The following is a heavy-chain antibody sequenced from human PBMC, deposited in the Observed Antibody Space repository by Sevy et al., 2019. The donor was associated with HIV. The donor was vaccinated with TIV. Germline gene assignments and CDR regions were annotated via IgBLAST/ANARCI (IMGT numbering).Heavy chain of an antibody. CDR1: GFTFSSYE. D-gene: IGHD3-22*01. Sequence: GGSLRLSCAASGFTFSSYEMNWVRQAPGKGLEWVSCISNSGTSKYYADSVKGRFTISRDSPKNSLYLQMNSLRAEDTAVYYCARGPHYYYDSSAFFDYWGQRTLVTDSS. CDR2: ISNSGTSK. CDR3: ARGPHYYYDSSAFFDY. J-gene: IGHJ4*02. V-gene: IGHV3-48*03.